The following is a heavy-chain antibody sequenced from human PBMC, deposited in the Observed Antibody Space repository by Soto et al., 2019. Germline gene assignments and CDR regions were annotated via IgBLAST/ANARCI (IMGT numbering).Heavy chain of an antibody. CDR3: ARVRAARTYYYYYMDV. Sequence: SETLSLTCAVYGGSFSGYYWSWIRQPPGKGLEWIGEINHSGSTNYNPSLKSRVTISVDTSKNQFSLKLSSVTAADTAVYYCARVRAARTYYYYYMDVWGKGTTVTVSS. D-gene: IGHD6-6*01. CDR2: INHSGST. J-gene: IGHJ6*03. CDR1: GGSFSGYY. V-gene: IGHV4-34*01.